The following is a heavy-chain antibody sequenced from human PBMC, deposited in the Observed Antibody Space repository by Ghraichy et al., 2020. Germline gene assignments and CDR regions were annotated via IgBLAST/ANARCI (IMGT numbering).Heavy chain of an antibody. V-gene: IGHV3-74*01. CDR1: GFTFSSYW. CDR2: INSDGSST. Sequence: GGSLRLSCAASGFTFSSYWMHWVRQAPGKGLVWVSRINSDGSSTSYADSVKGRFTISRDNAKNTLYLQMNSLRAEDTAVYYCARVDYYYGMDVWGQGTTVTVSS. CDR3: ARVDYYYGMDV. J-gene: IGHJ6*02.